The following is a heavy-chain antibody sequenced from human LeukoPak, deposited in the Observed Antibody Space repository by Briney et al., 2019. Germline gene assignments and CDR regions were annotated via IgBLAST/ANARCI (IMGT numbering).Heavy chain of an antibody. CDR1: GGSIDSSSYY. V-gene: IGHV4-39*01. CDR3: ARRLRPGDYFDY. D-gene: IGHD3-16*01. J-gene: IGHJ4*02. Sequence: SETLCLTCTVSGGSIDSSSYYWGWIRQPPGKGLDWIGSFYNSGSTYRNPSLSSRVTIFSDMSKNQFSLKLTSVTAADTAVYYCARRLRPGDYFDYWGQGILVTVSS. CDR2: FYNSGST.